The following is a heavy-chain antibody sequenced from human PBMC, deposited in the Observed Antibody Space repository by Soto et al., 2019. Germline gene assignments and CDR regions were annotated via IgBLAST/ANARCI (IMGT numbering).Heavy chain of an antibody. CDR1: GASIRDKY. D-gene: IGHD3-10*01. J-gene: IGHJ5*02. Sequence: KASETLSLTCSISGASIRDKYWSWLRQSAEKGLEFTGRISNGGTTIYNPSLKSRVTMSLDTSKTHFSLKLTSVTAADTAVYYCATKGDYGGWFDPWGQGTLVTVSS. CDR2: ISNGGTT. V-gene: IGHV4-4*07. CDR3: ATKGDYGGWFDP.